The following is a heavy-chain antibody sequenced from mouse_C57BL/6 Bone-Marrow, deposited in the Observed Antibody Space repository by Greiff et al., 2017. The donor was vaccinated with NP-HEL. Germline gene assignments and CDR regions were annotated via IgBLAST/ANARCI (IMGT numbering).Heavy chain of an antibody. V-gene: IGHV14-4*01. CDR2: IDPENGDT. D-gene: IGHD1-1*01. CDR3: TITTVDPRDV. CDR1: GFNIKDDY. Sequence: DVKLQESGAELVRPGASVKLSCTASGFNIKDDYMNWVKQRPEQGLEWIGWIDPENGDTEYASKFQGKATITADTSSNTAYLQLSSLTSEDTAVYYCTITTVDPRDVWGTGTTVTVSS. J-gene: IGHJ1*03.